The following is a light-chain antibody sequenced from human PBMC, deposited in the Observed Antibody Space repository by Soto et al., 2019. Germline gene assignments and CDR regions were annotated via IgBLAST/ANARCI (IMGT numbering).Light chain of an antibody. CDR1: QSVTRIY. CDR3: QQYGSSPKT. CDR2: GAS. Sequence: IVLTQSPGTLSLSPGERATLSCRASQSVTRIYLQWYQRKTGQAPRLLIHGASRRATGIPDRFSGSGSGTDVTLTISRLAPEDFAVYYCQQYGSSPKTCGQGTKVDIK. J-gene: IGKJ1*01. V-gene: IGKV3-20*01.